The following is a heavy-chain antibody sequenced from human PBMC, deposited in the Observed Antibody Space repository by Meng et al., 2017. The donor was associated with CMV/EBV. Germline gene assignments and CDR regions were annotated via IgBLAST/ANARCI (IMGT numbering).Heavy chain of an antibody. J-gene: IGHJ3*02. Sequence: AWMSWVRQAPGKGLEWVGRIKSETDGGTTDYAAPVKGRFTISRDDSKNTLYLQMNSLKTEDTAVYYCTTRYIVVVPAASITSLAFDIWGQGTMVTVSS. CDR3: TTRYIVVVPAASITSLAFDI. CDR1: AW. V-gene: IGHV3-15*01. CDR2: IKSETDGGTT. D-gene: IGHD2-2*01.